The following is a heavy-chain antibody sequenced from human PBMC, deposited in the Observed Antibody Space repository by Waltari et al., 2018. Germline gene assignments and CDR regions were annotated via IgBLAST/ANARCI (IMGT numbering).Heavy chain of an antibody. V-gene: IGHV5-51*03. Sequence: EVQLVQSGAEVKKPGESLKISCKGSGYSFTSYWIGWVRQMPGKGLEWMGVLYPGDSDTRYIPSFQGQGTISADKSISTAYLQWSSLKASDTAMYYCATHKPYGSGSYYPYYGMDVWGQGTTVTVSS. J-gene: IGHJ6*02. D-gene: IGHD3-10*01. CDR2: LYPGDSDT. CDR3: ATHKPYGSGSYYPYYGMDV. CDR1: GYSFTSYW.